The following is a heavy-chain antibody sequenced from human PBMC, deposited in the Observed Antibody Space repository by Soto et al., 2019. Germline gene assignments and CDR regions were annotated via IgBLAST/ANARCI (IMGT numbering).Heavy chain of an antibody. V-gene: IGHV1-18*01. D-gene: IGHD6-19*01. CDR2: ISGYSGHT. CDR1: GYTFSSYG. CDR3: AREWDNKSEHSSGWYDDF. J-gene: IGHJ4*02. Sequence: ASVKVSCKASGYTFSSYGISWVRQAPGQGLEWMGWISGYSGHTYYAQRFQGRVTMTTDTSTNTVYMELRSLRSDDTAVYYCAREWDNKSEHSSGWYDDFWGQGTLVTVSS.